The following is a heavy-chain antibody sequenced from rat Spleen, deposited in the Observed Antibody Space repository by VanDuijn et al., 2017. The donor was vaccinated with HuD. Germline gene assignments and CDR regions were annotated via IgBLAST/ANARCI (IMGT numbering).Heavy chain of an antibody. J-gene: IGHJ3*01. CDR1: GFTFSNYD. CDR2: ISYDGSST. Sequence: EVQLVESGGGLVQPGRSLKLSCAASGFTFSNYDMAWVRQAPTKGLEWVATISYDGSSTYYRDSVKGRFTISRDNAKTTLYLQMNSLWSEDTATYYCAGTTEGFAYWGQGTLVTVSS. CDR3: AGTTEGFAY. V-gene: IGHV5-29*01. D-gene: IGHD1-11*01.